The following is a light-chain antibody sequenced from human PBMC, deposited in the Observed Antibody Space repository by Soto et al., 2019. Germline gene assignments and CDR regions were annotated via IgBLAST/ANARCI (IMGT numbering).Light chain of an antibody. Sequence: DIQMTQSPSTLSASVGDRVIITCRASQSIDSWLAWYQQKPGKAPKLLIYRASSLESGVPSRFRGSGSGTEFTLTISSLQPDDFATYYCQQYKTYMYNFAQGTKLEIK. CDR2: RAS. V-gene: IGKV1-5*03. CDR1: QSIDSW. CDR3: QQYKTYMYN. J-gene: IGKJ2*01.